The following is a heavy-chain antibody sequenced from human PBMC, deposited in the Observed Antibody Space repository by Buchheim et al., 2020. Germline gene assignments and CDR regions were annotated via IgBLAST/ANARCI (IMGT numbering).Heavy chain of an antibody. V-gene: IGHV4-31*03. CDR3: ARDGTTGGAGVFDF. CDR1: GGSIVSGGYF. D-gene: IGHD4-17*01. CDR2: IYYRGNT. J-gene: IGHJ4*02. Sequence: QVQLQESGPGLVKPSQTLSLTCTVSGGSIVSGGYFWSWIRQHPGKGLEWIGYIYYRGNTYYNPSLMSRVTISLDTSKHHFSLRLSSVTAADTAVYYCARDGTTGGAGVFDFWGRGTL.